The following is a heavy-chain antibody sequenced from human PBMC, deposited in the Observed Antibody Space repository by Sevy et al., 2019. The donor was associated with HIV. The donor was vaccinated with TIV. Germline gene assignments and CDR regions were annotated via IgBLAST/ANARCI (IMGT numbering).Heavy chain of an antibody. CDR2: ISWDGGST. D-gene: IGHD2-8*01. V-gene: IGHV3-43D*04. J-gene: IGHJ5*02. Sequence: GESLKISCAASGFTFDDYAMHWVRQAPGKGLEWVSLISWDGGSTYDADSVKGRFTISRDNSKNSLYLQMNSLRAEDTALYYCAKAQRRQVSWFDPWGQGTLVTVSS. CDR3: AKAQRRQVSWFDP. CDR1: GFTFDDYA.